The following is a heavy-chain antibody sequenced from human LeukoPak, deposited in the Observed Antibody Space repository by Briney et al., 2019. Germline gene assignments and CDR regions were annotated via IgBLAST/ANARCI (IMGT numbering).Heavy chain of an antibody. CDR2: IKQDGSEK. Sequence: GGSLRLSCAASGFTFSSYWMSWVRHAPGKGLEWVANIKQDGSEKYYVDSVKGRFTISKDNAKNSLYLQMNSLRAEDTAVYYWARDLSRSFSMIRGLIQHREFDFWGRGTLVTVSP. J-gene: IGHJ4*02. D-gene: IGHD3-10*01. CDR3: ARDLSRSFSMIRGLIQHREFDF. V-gene: IGHV3-7*01. CDR1: GFTFSSYW.